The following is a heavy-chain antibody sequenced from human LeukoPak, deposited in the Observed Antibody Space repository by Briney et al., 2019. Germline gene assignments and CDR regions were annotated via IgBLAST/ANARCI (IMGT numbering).Heavy chain of an antibody. Sequence: GGSLRLSCAASGFTVSSNYLSWGRQAPGKVLAWVSIIYSGGSTYYADSVKGRFTISRDNSKNTLYLQMNSLRAEDTAVYYCARQRRYCSGATCYSGHDYWGQGTLVIVSS. J-gene: IGHJ4*02. D-gene: IGHD2-15*01. V-gene: IGHV3-53*01. CDR1: GFTVSSNY. CDR3: ARQRRYCSGATCYSGHDY. CDR2: IYSGGST.